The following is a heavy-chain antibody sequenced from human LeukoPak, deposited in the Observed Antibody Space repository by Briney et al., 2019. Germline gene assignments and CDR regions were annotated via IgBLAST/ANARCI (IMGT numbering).Heavy chain of an antibody. CDR2: VYHSGST. Sequence: PSETLSLTCTVSGYSINSGYYWGWIRQPPGKGLEWIGMVYHSGSTYYNPSLKSRVTISVDTSKNHFSLRLTSVTAADTAVYYCARDTNFDWLFWGQGTLVTVSS. CDR3: ARDTNFDWLF. V-gene: IGHV4-38-2*02. D-gene: IGHD3-9*01. CDR1: GYSINSGYY. J-gene: IGHJ4*02.